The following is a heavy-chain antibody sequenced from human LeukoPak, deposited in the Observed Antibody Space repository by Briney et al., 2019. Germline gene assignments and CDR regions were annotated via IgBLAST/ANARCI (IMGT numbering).Heavy chain of an antibody. Sequence: ASVKVSCKASGYTFTSYDINWVRQATGQGLEWMGWISAYNGNTNYAQKLQGRVTMTTDTSTSTAYMELRSLRSDDTAVYYCARGNQAQEYYYDSSGYYYGGFDPWGQGTLVTVSS. J-gene: IGHJ5*02. CDR3: ARGNQAQEYYYDSSGYYYGGFDP. D-gene: IGHD3-22*01. CDR1: GYTFTSYD. V-gene: IGHV1-18*01. CDR2: ISAYNGNT.